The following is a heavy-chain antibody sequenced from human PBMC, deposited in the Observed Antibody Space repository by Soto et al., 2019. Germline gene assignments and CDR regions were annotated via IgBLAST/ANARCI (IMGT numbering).Heavy chain of an antibody. CDR2: INISSSTI. V-gene: IGHV3-48*02. D-gene: IGHD6-19*01. CDR3: AGDVGPDCSGWYVSDY. J-gene: IGHJ4*02. Sequence: EVQLVESGGGLVQPGGSLRLSCAASGFTFSSYSMNWVRQAPGKGLEWVSYINISSSTIYYADSVKGRFTISRDNAKNSLYLQMNSLRDEDTAGYYCAGDVGPDCSGWYVSDYWGQGTLITVSS. CDR1: GFTFSSYS.